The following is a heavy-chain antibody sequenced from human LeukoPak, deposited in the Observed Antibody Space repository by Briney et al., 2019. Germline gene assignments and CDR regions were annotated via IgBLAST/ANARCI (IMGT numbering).Heavy chain of an antibody. CDR1: GFTFSRHG. Sequence: PGRSLRLSCAPSGFTFSRHGMHWVRQAPGKGLEWVAIISNDGSRKYYAHSVKGRFTISRDNSKNALYLQMNSLRAEDTAVYYCASQYSGSSFDYWGQGTLVTVSS. CDR2: ISNDGSRK. CDR3: ASQYSGSSFDY. D-gene: IGHD1-26*01. J-gene: IGHJ4*02. V-gene: IGHV3-30*03.